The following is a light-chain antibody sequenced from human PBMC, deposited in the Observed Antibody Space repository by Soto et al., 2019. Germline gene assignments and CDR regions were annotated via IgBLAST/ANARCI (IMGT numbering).Light chain of an antibody. CDR2: GAA. V-gene: IGKV3-15*01. Sequence: EIVITESPATLSVSPGERAILSCRASQSVSSNLAWYQQKPGQAPRLLLYGAATRATGSPARFSGSGSGTEVALTISSLQSEDVAAYYCQQYNNWPPITFGQGTRLEIK. CDR1: QSVSSN. J-gene: IGKJ5*01. CDR3: QQYNNWPPIT.